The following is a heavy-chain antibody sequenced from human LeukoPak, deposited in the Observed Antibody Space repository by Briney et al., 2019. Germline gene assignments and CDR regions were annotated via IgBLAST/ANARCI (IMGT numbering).Heavy chain of an antibody. CDR1: GGSISSYY. J-gene: IGHJ5*02. Sequence: PSETLSLTCTVSGGSISSYYWSWIRQPPGKGLEWIGYIYYSGYTNYNPSLKSRVTISVDTSKNQFSLKLSSVTAADTAVYYCARDRYYYDSSGYSNWFDPWGQGTLVTVSS. D-gene: IGHD3-22*01. V-gene: IGHV4-59*01. CDR2: IYYSGYT. CDR3: ARDRYYYDSSGYSNWFDP.